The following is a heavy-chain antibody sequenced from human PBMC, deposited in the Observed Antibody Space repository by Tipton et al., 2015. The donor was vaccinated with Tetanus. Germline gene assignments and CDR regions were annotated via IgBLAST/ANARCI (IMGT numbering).Heavy chain of an antibody. D-gene: IGHD2-8*02. CDR1: GGSISNSNFY. CDR3: ARVLRYSTTGGWDDAFDI. J-gene: IGHJ3*02. Sequence: TLSLTCTVSGGSISNSNFYWSWIRQPPGKGLEWIGYICYSGSTYYNPSLKGRVTVSLDTSKNQFSLRLTSVTDADTAVYYCARVLRYSTTGGWDDAFDIWGQGAMVTVSS. V-gene: IGHV4-30-4*01. CDR2: ICYSGST.